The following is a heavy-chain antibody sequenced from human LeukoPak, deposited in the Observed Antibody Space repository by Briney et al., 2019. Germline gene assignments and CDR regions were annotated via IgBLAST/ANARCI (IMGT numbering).Heavy chain of an antibody. CDR3: ARDQYYYDSSGFPDRTFDI. Sequence: GASVKVSCKASGYTFTSYGISWVRQAPGQGLEWMGWISAYNGNTNYAQKLQGRVTMTTDTSTSTAYMELRSLRSDDTAVYYCARDQYYYDSSGFPDRTFDIWGQGTMVTVSS. CDR2: ISAYNGNT. V-gene: IGHV1-18*01. D-gene: IGHD3-22*01. J-gene: IGHJ3*02. CDR1: GYTFTSYG.